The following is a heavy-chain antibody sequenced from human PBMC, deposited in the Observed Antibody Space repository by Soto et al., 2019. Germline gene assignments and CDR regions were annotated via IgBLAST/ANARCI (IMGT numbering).Heavy chain of an antibody. CDR3: TTRIAAAGGIDY. Sequence: EVQLVESGGGLVKPGGSLRLSCAASGFTFSNAWMSWVRQAPGKGLEWVGRIKSKTDGGTTDYAAPVKGRFTISRDDSKNTLYLQMNSLKTEDTAVYYCTTRIAAAGGIDYWGQGTLVTVSS. CDR1: GFTFSNAW. J-gene: IGHJ4*02. CDR2: IKSKTDGGTT. D-gene: IGHD6-13*01. V-gene: IGHV3-15*01.